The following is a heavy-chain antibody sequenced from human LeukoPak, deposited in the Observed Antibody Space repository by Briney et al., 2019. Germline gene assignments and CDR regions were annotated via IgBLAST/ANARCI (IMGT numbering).Heavy chain of an antibody. D-gene: IGHD6-13*01. J-gene: IGHJ5*02. CDR3: ARDHPVILAADGTPWFDP. V-gene: IGHV1-18*01. Sequence: ASVKVSCTASGYTFTSYGISWVRQAPGQGLEWMGWISSYNGYTNYAQNLQGRVTITTDTSTSTAYMELRSLRSDDTAVYYCARDHPVILAADGTPWFDPWGQGTLVTVSS. CDR2: ISSYNGYT. CDR1: GYTFTSYG.